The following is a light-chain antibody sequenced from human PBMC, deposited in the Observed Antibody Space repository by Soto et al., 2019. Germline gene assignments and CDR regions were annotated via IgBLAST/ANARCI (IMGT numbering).Light chain of an antibody. V-gene: IGKV1-5*01. J-gene: IGKJ1*01. Sequence: DIHMTRSPSTLSASVGDKLPITCRASQSINNWLAWYKQKPGKAPNLLISDSSDLQSGVPSRLSGSGSGTEFTLTISSMKPDDFANYYCQQYNSYSTFGQGTKVDIK. CDR3: QQYNSYST. CDR1: QSINNW. CDR2: DSS.